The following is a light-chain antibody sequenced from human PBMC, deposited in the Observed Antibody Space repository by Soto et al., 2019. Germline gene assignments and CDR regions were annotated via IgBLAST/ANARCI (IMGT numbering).Light chain of an antibody. J-gene: IGKJ5*01. CDR3: QQSYRTVIT. CDR1: QSISIY. V-gene: IGKV1-39*01. Sequence: DIRMTQSPSSLSASVGDSVTITCRASQSISIYLNWYQQKPGKAPKLLSSGASTLQSGVPSRFSGGGSGTDFTLTISSLQPEDFATYYCQQSYRTVITFGQGTRLEIK. CDR2: GAS.